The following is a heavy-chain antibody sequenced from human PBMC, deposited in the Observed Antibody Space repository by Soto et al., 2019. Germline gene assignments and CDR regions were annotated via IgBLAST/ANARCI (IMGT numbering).Heavy chain of an antibody. J-gene: IGHJ1*01. Sequence: GGSLRLSCAASGFTFSSYGMHWVRQAPGKGLEWVAVIWYDGSNKYYADSVKGRFTISRDNSKNTLYLQMNSLRAEDTAVYYCARDSDRGISKTRFFRYFQHWGQGTLVTVSS. V-gene: IGHV3-33*01. CDR3: ARDSDRGISKTRFFRYFQH. CDR1: GFTFSSYG. CDR2: IWYDGSNK. D-gene: IGHD3-16*01.